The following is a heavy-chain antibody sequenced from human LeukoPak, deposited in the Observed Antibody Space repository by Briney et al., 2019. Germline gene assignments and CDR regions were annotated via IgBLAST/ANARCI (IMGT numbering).Heavy chain of an antibody. D-gene: IGHD2-2*01. CDR1: GYTFTSYY. J-gene: IGHJ4*02. CDR3: ARDQAPIDIVVVPAAPNFDY. Sequence: ASVKVSCKASGYTFTSYYMHWVRQAPGQGFEWMGIINPSGGSTSYAQKFQGRVTMTRDTSTSTVYMELSSLRSEDTAVYYCARDQAPIDIVVVPAAPNFDYWGQGTLVTVSS. CDR2: INPSGGST. V-gene: IGHV1-46*01.